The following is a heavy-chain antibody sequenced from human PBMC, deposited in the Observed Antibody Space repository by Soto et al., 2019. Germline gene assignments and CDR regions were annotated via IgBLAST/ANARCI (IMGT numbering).Heavy chain of an antibody. J-gene: IGHJ4*02. CDR2: IYTSGAA. CDR3: ARTPFITATYAYYFAY. V-gene: IGHV3-53*01. D-gene: IGHD3-22*01. CDR1: GFTVSNNY. Sequence: GSLRLSCAGSGFTVSNNYMTWVRQPPGKGLEWVSIIYTSGAAYYADSVKGRFTISRDRSQNTVFLQMNNLTAQDTAIYYCARTPFITATYAYYFAYWGQGTLVTVSS.